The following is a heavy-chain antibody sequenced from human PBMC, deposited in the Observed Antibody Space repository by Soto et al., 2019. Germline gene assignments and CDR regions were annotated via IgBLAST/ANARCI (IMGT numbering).Heavy chain of an antibody. CDR3: ARVIVVGEASYYYYYYGIDV. J-gene: IGHJ6*02. D-gene: IGHD2-2*01. V-gene: IGHV1-69*06. Sequence: SVKVSCKASGGTFSSYAISWVRQAPGQGLEWMGGIIPIFGTANYAKKFQGRVKITADKSTSTADMELSSLRSEDKAVYYCARVIVVGEASYYYYYYGIDVWGQGTTVTVSS. CDR1: GGTFSSYA. CDR2: IIPIFGTA.